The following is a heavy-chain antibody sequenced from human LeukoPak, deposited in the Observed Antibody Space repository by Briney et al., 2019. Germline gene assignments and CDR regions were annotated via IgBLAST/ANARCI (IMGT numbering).Heavy chain of an antibody. J-gene: IGHJ4*02. CDR1: GFTFDDYT. V-gene: IGHV3-43*01. Sequence: GGSLRLSCAASGFTFDDYTMHWVRQAPGKGLEWVSLISWDGGSTYYADSVRGRFTISRDNSKNSLYLQMNSLRTEDTALYYCAKSTSSMNFDYWGQGTLVTVSS. CDR3: AKSTSSMNFDY. D-gene: IGHD6-13*01. CDR2: ISWDGGST.